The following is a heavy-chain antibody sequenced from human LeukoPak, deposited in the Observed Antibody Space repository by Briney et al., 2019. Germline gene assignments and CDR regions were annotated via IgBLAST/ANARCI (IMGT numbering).Heavy chain of an antibody. CDR2: IIPIFGTA. D-gene: IGHD6-13*01. Sequence: ASVKVSSKASGGTFSSYAISWVRQAPGQGLEWMGGIIPIFGTANYAQKFQGRVTITADESTSTAYMELSSLRSEDTAVYYCARLAAADYYYYYYMDVWGKGTTVTVSS. J-gene: IGHJ6*03. CDR1: GGTFSSYA. CDR3: ARLAAADYYYYYYMDV. V-gene: IGHV1-69*13.